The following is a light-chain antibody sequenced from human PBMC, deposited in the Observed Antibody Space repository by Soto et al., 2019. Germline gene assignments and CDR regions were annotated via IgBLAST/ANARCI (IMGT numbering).Light chain of an antibody. CDR2: EVS. CDR3: SSYTVTSVTLYV. CDR1: SSDIGTYNY. J-gene: IGLJ1*01. Sequence: QSALTQPASVSGSPGQSITISCTGTSSDIGTYNYVSWYQQHPGKAPKVMIYEVSNRPSGVSNRFSGSKSGNTASLTISGLQAEDEADYYCSSYTVTSVTLYVFGTGTQLTVL. V-gene: IGLV2-14*01.